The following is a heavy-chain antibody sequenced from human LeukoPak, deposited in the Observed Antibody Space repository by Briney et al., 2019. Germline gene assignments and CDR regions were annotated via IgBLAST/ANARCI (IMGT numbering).Heavy chain of an antibody. Sequence: SEILSLTCSASGGSISSSSDYWGWIRQPPGQGLEWIGTMSYSGTTIYNPSLKSRVTISVDTSKNQFSLRLNSVTAADTAVYYCVRDLSIAAAGGDYWGQGTLVTVSS. D-gene: IGHD6-13*01. V-gene: IGHV4-39*07. CDR2: MSYSGTT. J-gene: IGHJ4*02. CDR3: VRDLSIAAAGGDY. CDR1: GGSISSSSDY.